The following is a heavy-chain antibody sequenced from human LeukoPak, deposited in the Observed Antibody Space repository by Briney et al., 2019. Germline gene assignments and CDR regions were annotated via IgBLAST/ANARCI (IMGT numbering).Heavy chain of an antibody. J-gene: IGHJ4*02. CDR1: GFTFSSYA. D-gene: IGHD6-19*01. V-gene: IGHV3-23*01. CDR2: ISGSGGST. Sequence: GGSLRLSCAASGFTFSSYAMSWVRQAPGMGLEWVSAISGSGGSTYYADSVKGRFTISRDNSKNTLYLQMNSLRAEDTAVYYCAMTAVAGTEYYFDYWGQGTLVTVSS. CDR3: AMTAVAGTEYYFDY.